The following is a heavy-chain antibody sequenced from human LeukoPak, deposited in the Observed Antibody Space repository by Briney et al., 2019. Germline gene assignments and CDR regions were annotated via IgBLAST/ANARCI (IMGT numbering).Heavy chain of an antibody. CDR3: TKELHVAVAVADYYYFYMDV. D-gene: IGHD6-19*01. Sequence: GGSLRLSCAASGFAFSSFAMGWVRQSPGKGLEWLSTINGGGNTTFYSDSVKGRLTISRDNSKNTLYLHMDSLRPNDTATYYCTKELHVAVAVADYYYFYMDVWGRGTAVTVSS. CDR2: INGGGNTT. J-gene: IGHJ6*03. CDR1: GFAFSSFA. V-gene: IGHV3-23*01.